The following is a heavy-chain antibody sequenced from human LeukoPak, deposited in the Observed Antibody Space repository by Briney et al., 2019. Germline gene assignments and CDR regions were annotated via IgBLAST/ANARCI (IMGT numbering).Heavy chain of an antibody. CDR3: VKGRLSGMYCANDY. J-gene: IGHJ4*02. CDR2: ISGSGGST. V-gene: IGHV3-23*01. CDR1: GFTFSSYG. Sequence: PGGSLRLSCAASGFTFSSYGMSWVRQAPGKGLEWVSAISGSGGSTYYADSVKGRFTISRDNSKNTLYLQMNSLRAEDTAVYYCVKGRLSGMYCANDYWGQGTLVTVSS. D-gene: IGHD1-26*01.